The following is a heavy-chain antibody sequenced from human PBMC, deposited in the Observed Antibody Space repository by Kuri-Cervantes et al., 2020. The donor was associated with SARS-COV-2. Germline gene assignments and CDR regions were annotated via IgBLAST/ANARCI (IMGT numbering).Heavy chain of an antibody. CDR3: ARGGYSSSSGHYFDY. D-gene: IGHD6-6*01. V-gene: IGHV3-48*01. J-gene: IGHJ4*02. Sequence: GGSLRLSCAASGFTFSSYSMNWVRQAPGKGLQWVSYISSTSSTIYYADSVKGRFTISRDNAKNSLYLQMNSLRAEDTAVYYCARGGYSSSSGHYFDYWGQGTLVTVSS. CDR1: GFTFSSYS. CDR2: ISSTSSTI.